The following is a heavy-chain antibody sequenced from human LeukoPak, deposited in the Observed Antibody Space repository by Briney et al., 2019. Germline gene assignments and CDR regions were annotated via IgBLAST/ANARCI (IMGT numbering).Heavy chain of an antibody. Sequence: SETLSLTCTVSGGSISSSSYYWGWIRQPPGKGLEWIGSIYYSGSTYYNPSLKSRVTISVDTSKNQFSLKLSSVTAADTAVYYCARGKWELGDAFDIWGQGTMVTVSS. CDR2: IYYSGST. J-gene: IGHJ3*02. V-gene: IGHV4-39*07. CDR3: ARGKWELGDAFDI. CDR1: GGSISSSSYY. D-gene: IGHD1-26*01.